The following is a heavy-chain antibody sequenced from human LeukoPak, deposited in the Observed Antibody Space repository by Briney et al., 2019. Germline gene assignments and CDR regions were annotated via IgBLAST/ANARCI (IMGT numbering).Heavy chain of an antibody. J-gene: IGHJ4*02. Sequence: AGSLRLSCAASGFTFSDYYMNWIRQAPGKGLEWVSYISSSGSTIYYADSVKDRFTISRDNAKNSLYLQMNSLRADDMAVYYCARDSGDYYFDYWGQGTLVTVSS. CDR1: GFTFSDYY. CDR3: ARDSGDYYFDY. CDR2: ISSSGSTI. V-gene: IGHV3-11*01. D-gene: IGHD4-17*01.